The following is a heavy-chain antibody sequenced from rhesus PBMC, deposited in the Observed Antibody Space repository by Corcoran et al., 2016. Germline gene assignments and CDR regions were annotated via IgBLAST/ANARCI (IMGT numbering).Heavy chain of an antibody. CDR2: ITYSGST. Sequence: QVQLQESGPGLVKPSETLSLTCAVSGGSISSGYYYWRWIRQPPGKGLEWIGYITYSGSTSYNPSLKSRVTISRDTSKNQFSLKLSSVTAADTAVYYCARESSWYYFDYWGQGVLVTVSS. CDR3: ARESSWYYFDY. CDR1: GGSISSGYYY. D-gene: IGHD6-13*01. J-gene: IGHJ4*01. V-gene: IGHV4-122*02.